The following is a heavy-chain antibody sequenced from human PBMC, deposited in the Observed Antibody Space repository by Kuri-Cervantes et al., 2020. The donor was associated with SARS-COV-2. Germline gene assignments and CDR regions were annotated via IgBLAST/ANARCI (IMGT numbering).Heavy chain of an antibody. J-gene: IGHJ6*02. CDR1: GFIFSSAW. D-gene: IGHD1-7*01. V-gene: IGHV3-15*01. CDR2: IKSKTDGGTT. Sequence: GESLKISCAASGFIFSSAWMSWVRQAPGKGLEWVGLIKSKTDGGTTDYAAPVKGRITISRDDSKNTLYLQMNSLKTDDTAVYYCTTVELDYYYYYGMDVWGQGTTVTVSS. CDR3: TTVELDYYYYYGMDV.